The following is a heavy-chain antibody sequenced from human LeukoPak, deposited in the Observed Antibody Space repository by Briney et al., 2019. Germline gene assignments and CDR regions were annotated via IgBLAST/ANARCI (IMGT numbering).Heavy chain of an antibody. D-gene: IGHD3-22*01. J-gene: IGHJ3*02. CDR2: IYHSGST. CDR3: AREVFDSGLDAFDI. V-gene: IGHV4-38-2*02. CDR1: GYSISSGYY. Sequence: PSETLSLTCTVSGYSISSGYYWGWIRQPPGKGLEWIGSIYHSGSTYYNPSLKSRVTISVDTSKNQFSLKLSSVTAADTAVYYCAREVFDSGLDAFDIWGQGTMVTVSS.